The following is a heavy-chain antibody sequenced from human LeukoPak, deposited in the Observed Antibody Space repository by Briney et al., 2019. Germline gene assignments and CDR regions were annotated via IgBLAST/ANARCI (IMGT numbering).Heavy chain of an antibody. D-gene: IGHD3-3*01. V-gene: IGHV4-39*07. CDR2: INHSGST. J-gene: IGHJ4*02. CDR3: ARDLRGGEPGNFFDY. CDR1: GGSISSSSYY. Sequence: SETLSLTCTVSGGSISSSSYYWGWIRQPPGKGLEWVGEINHSGSTNYNPSLKSRVTISVDTSKNQFSLKLSSVTAADTAVYYCARDLRGGEPGNFFDYWGQGTLVTVSS.